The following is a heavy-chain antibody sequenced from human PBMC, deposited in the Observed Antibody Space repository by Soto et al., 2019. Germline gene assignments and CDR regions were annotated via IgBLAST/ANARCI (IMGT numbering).Heavy chain of an antibody. Sequence: QVQLVESGGGVVQPGRSLRLSCAASGFTFSSYGMHWVRQAPGKGLEWVAVISYDGSNKYYADSVKGRFTISRDNSKNTLFLEMNRPRAEDPAVYYCARDRVGYGDYPGCDCWGQGTLVTVSS. D-gene: IGHD4-17*01. J-gene: IGHJ4*02. CDR1: GFTFSSYG. CDR3: ARDRVGYGDYPGCDC. CDR2: ISYDGSNK. V-gene: IGHV3-30*03.